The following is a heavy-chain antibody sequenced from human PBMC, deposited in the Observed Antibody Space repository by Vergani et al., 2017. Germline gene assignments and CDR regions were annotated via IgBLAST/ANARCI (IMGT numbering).Heavy chain of an antibody. D-gene: IGHD4-17*01. V-gene: IGHV4-34*01. Sequence: QVQLQQWGAGLLKPSETLSLTCAVYGGSFSGYYWSWIRQPPGTGLEWIGEINHSGSTNYNPSLKSRVTISVDTSKNQFCLKLSSVTAADTAVYYCARGRRIYDDGEQTRKYNWFDPWGQGTLVTVSS. CDR1: GGSFSGYY. J-gene: IGHJ5*02. CDR2: INHSGST. CDR3: ARGRRIYDDGEQTRKYNWFDP.